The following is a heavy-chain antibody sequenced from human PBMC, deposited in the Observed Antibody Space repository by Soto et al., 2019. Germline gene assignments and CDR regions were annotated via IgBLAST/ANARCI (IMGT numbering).Heavy chain of an antibody. V-gene: IGHV4-34*01. CDR3: ARLNYDFWSGDYKARDYYYMDG. D-gene: IGHD3-3*01. CDR1: GGSFSGYY. CDR2: INHSGST. J-gene: IGHJ6*03. Sequence: SETLSLTCAVYGGSFSGYYWSWIRQPPGKGLEWIGEINHSGSTNYNPSLKSRVTISVDTSKNQFSLKLSSVTAADTAVYYCARLNYDFWSGDYKARDYYYMDGWGKGTTVTFSS.